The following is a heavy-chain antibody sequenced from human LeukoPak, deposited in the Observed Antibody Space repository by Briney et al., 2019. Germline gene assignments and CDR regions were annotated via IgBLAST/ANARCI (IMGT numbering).Heavy chain of an antibody. V-gene: IGHV1-24*01. CDR1: GYALTEIS. D-gene: IGHD3-10*01. Sequence: ASVKVSCKVSGYALTEISIYWVRQAPGKGLEWMGRFDPENGETLYAQKFQGRVTMTEDTSTDTAYMELSSLRSEDTAVYFCARGPIGAPDYYFDDWGQGTLVTVSS. J-gene: IGHJ4*02. CDR3: ARGPIGAPDYYFDD. CDR2: FDPENGET.